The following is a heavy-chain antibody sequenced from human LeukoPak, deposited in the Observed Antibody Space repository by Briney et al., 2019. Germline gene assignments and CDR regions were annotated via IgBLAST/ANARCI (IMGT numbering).Heavy chain of an antibody. CDR3: ARGRSRYSYYFDY. V-gene: IGHV4-59*01. J-gene: IGHJ4*02. D-gene: IGHD5-18*01. CDR2: IYYSGST. Sequence: PSETLSLTCTVSGGSISSYYWSWIRQPPGKGLEWIGYIYYSGSTNYNPSLKSRVTISVDTSKNQFSLKLSSVTAADTAVYYCARGRSRYSYYFDYWGQGTLVTVSS. CDR1: GGSISSYY.